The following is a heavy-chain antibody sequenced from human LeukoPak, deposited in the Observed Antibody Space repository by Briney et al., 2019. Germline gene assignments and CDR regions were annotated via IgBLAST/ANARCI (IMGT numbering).Heavy chain of an antibody. CDR3: ARGDYDFWSGYYWFDY. J-gene: IGHJ4*02. D-gene: IGHD3-3*01. CDR1: GGSFSGYY. V-gene: IGHV4-34*01. Sequence: PSETLSLTCAVYGGSFSGYYWSWIRQPPGKGLEWIGEINHSGSTNYNPSLKSRVTISVDTSKNQFSLQLNSVTPEDTAVYYCARGDYDFWSGYYWFDYWGQGTLVTVPS. CDR2: INHSGST.